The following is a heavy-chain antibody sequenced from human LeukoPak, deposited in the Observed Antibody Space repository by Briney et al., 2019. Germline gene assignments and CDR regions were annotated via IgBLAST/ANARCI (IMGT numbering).Heavy chain of an antibody. V-gene: IGHV3-30*03. CDR1: GFTFSSYG. Sequence: GGSLRLSCAASGFTFSSYGMHWVRQAPGKGLEWVAVISYDGSNKYYADSVKGRFTISRDNSKNTLYLQMNSLRAEDTAVYYCARAGEYYDSVYWGQGTLVTVSS. CDR2: ISYDGSNK. J-gene: IGHJ4*02. D-gene: IGHD3-22*01. CDR3: ARAGEYYDSVY.